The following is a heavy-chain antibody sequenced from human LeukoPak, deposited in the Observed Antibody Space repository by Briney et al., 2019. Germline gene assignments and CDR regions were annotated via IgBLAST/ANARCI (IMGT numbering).Heavy chain of an antibody. CDR1: GGSIGSGSYY. V-gene: IGHV4-61*02. Sequence: PSQTLSLTCTVSGGSIGSGSYYWSWIRQPAGKGLEWIGRIYTSGSTNYNPSLKSRVTISVDTSRNQFSLKLSSVTAADTAVYYCARDYSGSLAWGQGTLVTVSS. D-gene: IGHD1-26*01. J-gene: IGHJ5*02. CDR2: IYTSGST. CDR3: ARDYSGSLA.